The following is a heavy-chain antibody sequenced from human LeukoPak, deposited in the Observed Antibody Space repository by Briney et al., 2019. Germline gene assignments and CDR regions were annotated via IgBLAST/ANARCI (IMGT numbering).Heavy chain of an antibody. D-gene: IGHD1-26*01. CDR1: GFTFSSYR. CDR2: IKQDGSEK. J-gene: IGHJ5*02. V-gene: IGHV3-7*01. CDR3: ARDLPALLGFDP. Sequence: GGSLRLSCAASGFTFSSYRMSWVRQAPGKGLEWVANIKQDGSEKYYVDSVKGRFTISRDNAKNSLYLQMNSLRAEDTAVYYCARDLPALLGFDPWGQGTLVTVSS.